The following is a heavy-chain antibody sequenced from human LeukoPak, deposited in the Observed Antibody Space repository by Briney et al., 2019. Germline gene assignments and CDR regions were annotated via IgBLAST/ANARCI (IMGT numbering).Heavy chain of an antibody. V-gene: IGHV3-30-3*01. CDR3: AREESAMVVIDY. CDR2: ISYDGSNN. Sequence: GGSLRLSCAASRFTFSSFTMHWVRQAPGEGLEWVAVISYDGSNNYYADSVKGRFTISRDNSKNTLYLQMNSLRDEDTAVYYCAREESAMVVIDYWGQGTLVTVSS. J-gene: IGHJ4*02. CDR1: RFTFSSFT. D-gene: IGHD2-2*01.